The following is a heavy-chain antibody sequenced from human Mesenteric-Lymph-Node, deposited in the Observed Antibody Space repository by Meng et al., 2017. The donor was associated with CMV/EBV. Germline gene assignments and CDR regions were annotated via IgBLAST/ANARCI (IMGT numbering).Heavy chain of an antibody. Sequence: GGSLRLSCAASGFAFSTYAMNWVRQAPGKGLEWVSVIYSGGSIYYTDSVKGRFTISRDNSKNTLYLQMNSLRAEDTAVYYCASAPLICSSTSCYRDYYYYGMDVWGQGTTVTVSS. CDR3: ASAPLICSSTSCYRDYYYYGMDV. D-gene: IGHD2-2*02. CDR1: GFAFSTYA. V-gene: IGHV3-23*03. CDR2: IYSGGSI. J-gene: IGHJ6*02.